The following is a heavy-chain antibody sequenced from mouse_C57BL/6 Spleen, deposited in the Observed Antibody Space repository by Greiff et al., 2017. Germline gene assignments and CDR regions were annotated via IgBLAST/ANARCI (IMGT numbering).Heavy chain of an antibody. CDR2: INPKNGGT. CDR1: GYTFTDYY. V-gene: IGHV1-26*01. CDR3: ARCGCDDGYAMDY. J-gene: IGHJ4*01. Sequence: EVQLQQSGPELVKPGASVKISCKASGYTFTDYYMNWVKQSHGKSLEWIGDINPKNGGTSYNQKFKGKATLTVDKSSSTAYMQLSSLTSEGSAVYYCARCGCDDGYAMDYWGQGTSVTVSS. D-gene: IGHD2-2*01.